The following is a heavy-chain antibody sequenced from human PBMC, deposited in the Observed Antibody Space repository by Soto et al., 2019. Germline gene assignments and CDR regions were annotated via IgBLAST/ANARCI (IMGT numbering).Heavy chain of an antibody. V-gene: IGHV2-5*01. D-gene: IGHD5-12*01. J-gene: IGHJ4*02. Sequence: QITLQESGPTLVKPTQTLTLTCTFSGFSFTTAGVAVGWIRQTPGGALEWLTLIYYNDDRRVSPSLKTRLTITGDTSKNQVVLSLTNVDPGATATYFCAHSDGGYEIIYFDFWGQGIPVTVSS. CDR2: IYYNDDR. CDR1: GFSFTTAGVA. CDR3: AHSDGGYEIIYFDF.